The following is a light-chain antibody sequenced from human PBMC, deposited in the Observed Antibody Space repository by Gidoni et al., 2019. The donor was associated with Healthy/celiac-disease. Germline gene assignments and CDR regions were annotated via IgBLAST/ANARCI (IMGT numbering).Light chain of an antibody. CDR3: QQSYSTLYT. CDR1: QSSSSY. J-gene: IGKJ2*01. CDR2: AAS. Sequence: DIQMTQSPSSLSASVGDRVTITCRASQSSSSYLNWYQQKPGKAPKLLIYAASSLQSGVPSRFSGSGSGTDFTLTISSLQPEDFATYYCQQSYSTLYTFGQGPKLEIK. V-gene: IGKV1-39*01.